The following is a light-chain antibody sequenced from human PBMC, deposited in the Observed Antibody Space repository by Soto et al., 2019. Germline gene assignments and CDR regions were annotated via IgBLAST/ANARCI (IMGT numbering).Light chain of an antibody. CDR3: QQYNNWPPVT. CDR1: QSVSSN. J-gene: IGKJ1*01. CDR2: GAS. Sequence: EIVMTQSPATLSVSPGERATLSCRSSQSVSSNLAWYQQKPGQAPRLLIYGASSRATGIPVRFSGSGSGTEFTLTISSLQSEDLAVYYCQQYNNWPPVTFGQGTKVDIK. V-gene: IGKV3-15*01.